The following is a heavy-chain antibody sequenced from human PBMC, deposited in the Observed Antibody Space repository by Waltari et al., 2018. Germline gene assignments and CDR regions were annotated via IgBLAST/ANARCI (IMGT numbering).Heavy chain of an antibody. CDR3: ARVLGYCSGGSCHPYYFDY. D-gene: IGHD2-15*01. Sequence: QVQLVQSGAEVKKPGSSVKVSCKASGGTFSSYTISWVRQAPGQGLEWMGRIIPILGIANSEQKSKGRGTITADKSTSTAYMELSSLRSEDTAVYYCARVLGYCSGGSCHPYYFDYWGQGTLVTVSS. CDR1: GGTFSSYT. CDR2: IIPILGIA. V-gene: IGHV1-69*02. J-gene: IGHJ4*02.